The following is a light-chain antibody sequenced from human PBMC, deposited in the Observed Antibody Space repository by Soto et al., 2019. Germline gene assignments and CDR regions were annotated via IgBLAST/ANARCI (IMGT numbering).Light chain of an antibody. J-gene: IGKJ5*01. CDR2: GAS. CDR1: QAISRW. Sequence: MTESLSTLRASVGDRVTISCRVGQAISRWLAWYQQQPGDAPRLLIYGASTRATGIPARFSSSGSWTEFTLTISSLPSEDFAVYYCQQYNNWPPITFGQGTRLEI. V-gene: IGKV3-15*01. CDR3: QQYNNWPPIT.